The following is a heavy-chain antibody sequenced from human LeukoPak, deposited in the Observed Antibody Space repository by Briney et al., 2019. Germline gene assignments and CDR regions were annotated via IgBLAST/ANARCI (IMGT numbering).Heavy chain of an antibody. CDR3: AREYDSSFGPAFDI. V-gene: IGHV1-2*06. CDR1: GYTFTGYY. J-gene: IGHJ3*02. CDR2: INPNSGGT. D-gene: IGHD3-22*01. Sequence: GASVKVSCKASGYTFTGYYMHWVLQAPGQGLEWMGRINPNSGGTNYAQKFQGRVTITRDTSISTAYMELSRLRSDDTAVYYCAREYDSSFGPAFDIWGQGTMVTVSS.